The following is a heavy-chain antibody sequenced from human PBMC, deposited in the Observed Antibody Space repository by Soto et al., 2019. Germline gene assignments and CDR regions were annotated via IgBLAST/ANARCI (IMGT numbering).Heavy chain of an antibody. V-gene: IGHV3-48*01. J-gene: IGHJ4*02. CDR2: ISSTSTTL. D-gene: IGHD4-17*01. Sequence: EVQLVESGGDLVQPGESLRLSCVVSGFNCRAYSMNWVRQAPGKGLEWISYISSTSTTLYYADSVKGRFTISRDTDQKSLFLQMNSLRAEDTAVYYCVRDSGDYPDYWGQGTQVTVSS. CDR1: GFNCRAYS. CDR3: VRDSGDYPDY.